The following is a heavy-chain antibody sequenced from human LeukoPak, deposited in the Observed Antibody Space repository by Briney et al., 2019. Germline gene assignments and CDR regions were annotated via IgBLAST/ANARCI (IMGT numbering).Heavy chain of an antibody. CDR2: IDYSGST. D-gene: IGHD4-11*01. CDR1: GGSISSYY. V-gene: IGHV4-59*01. Sequence: SETLSLTCTVSGGSISSYYWSWIRQPPGKGLEWIGYIDYSGSTNYNPSLKSRVTISVDTSKNQFSLQLGSVTAADTAVYYCARHIIYSKIPSFDHWGQGTLVSFS. CDR3: ARHIIYSKIPSFDH. J-gene: IGHJ4*02.